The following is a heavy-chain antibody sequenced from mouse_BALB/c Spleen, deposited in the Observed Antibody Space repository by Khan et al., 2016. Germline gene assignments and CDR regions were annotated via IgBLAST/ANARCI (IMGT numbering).Heavy chain of an antibody. Sequence: EVQLLETGGGLVQPGGSRKLSCAATGFTFSSFGMHWVRQAPEKGLEWVAYISSGSSTMYYADTVKGRFTISRDNPKNTLFLQMTSVRSEDTAMYYSARDGSSYVFYAMDYWGQGTSVTVSS. CDR1: GFTFSSFG. J-gene: IGHJ4*01. V-gene: IGHV5-17*02. CDR2: ISSGSSTM. D-gene: IGHD1-1*01. CDR3: ARDGSSYVFYAMDY.